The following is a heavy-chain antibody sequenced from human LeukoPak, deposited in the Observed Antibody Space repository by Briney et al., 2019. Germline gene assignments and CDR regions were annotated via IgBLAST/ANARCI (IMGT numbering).Heavy chain of an antibody. CDR3: ARYSGSYRYNWFDP. CDR2: IYYSGST. V-gene: IGHV4-30-4*08. CDR1: GGSISSGDYY. J-gene: IGHJ5*02. D-gene: IGHD1-26*01. Sequence: SQTLSLTCTVSGGSISSGDYYWSWIRQPPGKGLEWIGYIYYSGSTYYNPSLKSRVTISVDTSKNQFSLKLSSVTAADTAVYYWARYSGSYRYNWFDPWGQGTLVTVSS.